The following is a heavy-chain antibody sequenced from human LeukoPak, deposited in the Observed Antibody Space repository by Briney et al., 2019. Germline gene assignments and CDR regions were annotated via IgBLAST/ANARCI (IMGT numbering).Heavy chain of an antibody. CDR1: GFTFSSYE. D-gene: IGHD6-19*01. V-gene: IGHV3-48*03. Sequence: PGGSLRLSCAASGFTFSSYEMNWVRQSPGKGLEWISYISNSGSTIYYADSVKGRFTISRDNAKNSLYLQMSSLRAEDTAVYYCARSPTGSGWYYFDYWGQGTLVTVSS. CDR2: ISNSGSTI. J-gene: IGHJ4*02. CDR3: ARSPTGSGWYYFDY.